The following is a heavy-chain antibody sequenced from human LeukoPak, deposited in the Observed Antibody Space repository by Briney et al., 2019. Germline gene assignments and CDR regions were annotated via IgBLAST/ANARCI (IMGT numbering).Heavy chain of an antibody. J-gene: IGHJ3*02. V-gene: IGHV3-9*01. D-gene: IGHD3-22*01. Sequence: PGGSLRLSCAASGFTFDDYGMRWVRHVRGKGLEWVSGISWNRGTINYADCVKGRFTISRDNAKNSLYLLMHSLRPEDTALYYCAKDHAYYYDGTSFTSFDIWGQGTMVAVSS. CDR2: ISWNRGTI. CDR1: GFTFDDYG. CDR3: AKDHAYYYDGTSFTSFDI.